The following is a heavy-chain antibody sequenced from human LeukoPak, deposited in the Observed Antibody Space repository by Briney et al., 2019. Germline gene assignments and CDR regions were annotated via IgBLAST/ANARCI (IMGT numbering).Heavy chain of an antibody. Sequence: ASVKVSCKASGYTFTGYYMHWVRQAPGQGLEWMGWINPNSGGTNYAQKFQGRVTMTRDTSISTAYMELSRLRSDDTAVYYCAGVDYYDSSGYYAWGQGTLVTVSP. CDR1: GYTFTGYY. V-gene: IGHV1-2*02. J-gene: IGHJ5*02. CDR3: AGVDYYDSSGYYA. CDR2: INPNSGGT. D-gene: IGHD3-22*01.